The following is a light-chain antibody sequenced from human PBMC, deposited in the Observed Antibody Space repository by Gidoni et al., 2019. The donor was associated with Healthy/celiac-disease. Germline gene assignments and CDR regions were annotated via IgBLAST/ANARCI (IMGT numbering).Light chain of an antibody. CDR3: QQYGSSPPIT. CDR2: GAS. J-gene: IGKJ5*01. V-gene: IGKV3-20*01. CDR1: QSVSSSY. Sequence: EIVLTQSPVTLSLSPGERATLSCRASQSVSSSYLAWYQQKPGQAPRLLIYGASSRATGIPDRLSGSGSGTDFTITISRLEPEDFAVDYCQQYGSSPPITFGQGTRLEIK.